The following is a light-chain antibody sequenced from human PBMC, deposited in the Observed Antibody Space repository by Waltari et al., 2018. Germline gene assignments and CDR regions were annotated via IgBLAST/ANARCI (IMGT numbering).Light chain of an antibody. J-gene: IGKJ1*01. CDR3: QQYYTTPRT. V-gene: IGKV4-1*01. CDR2: WAS. CDR1: QNILYSSNSKNY. Sequence: DIVMTQSPDSLAVSLGERATINCNSSQNILYSSNSKNYLAWYQHKPGQPPKLLIYWASTRESGVPDRFSGSGSGTEFTLTISSLQAEDVAVYYCQQYYTTPRTFGQGTKVEIK.